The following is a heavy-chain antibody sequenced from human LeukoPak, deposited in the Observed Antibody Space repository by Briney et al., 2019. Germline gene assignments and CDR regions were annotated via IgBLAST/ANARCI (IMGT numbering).Heavy chain of an antibody. CDR3: ARDQDYGDHAIGGIDL. Sequence: SETLSLTCTVSGGSISSYYWSWIRQPPGKGLEWIGYISYRGSTYYKSSLKSRAIISIDTSRNQFSLKLSSMTAADTAVYYCARDQDYGDHAIGGIDLWGQGTLVTVSS. CDR2: ISYRGST. CDR1: GGSISSYY. D-gene: IGHD4-17*01. J-gene: IGHJ5*02. V-gene: IGHV4-59*12.